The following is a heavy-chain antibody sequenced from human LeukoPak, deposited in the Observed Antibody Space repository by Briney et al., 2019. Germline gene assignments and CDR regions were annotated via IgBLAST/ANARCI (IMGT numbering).Heavy chain of an antibody. V-gene: IGHV1-2*02. CDR3: ARESDGRLGYFDP. J-gene: IGHJ2*01. CDR2: IDPNSGGT. Sequence: GASVKVSCKASGYTFTGYYMHWVRQAPGQGLEWMGWIDPNSGGTNYAQKFQGRVTMTRDTSISTVYMELSRLRSDDTAVYYCARESDGRLGYFDPWGRCTLVTVSS. CDR1: GYTFTGYY.